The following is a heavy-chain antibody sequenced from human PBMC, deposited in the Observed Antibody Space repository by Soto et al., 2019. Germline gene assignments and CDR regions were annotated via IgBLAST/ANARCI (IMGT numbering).Heavy chain of an antibody. D-gene: IGHD6-19*01. J-gene: IGHJ1*01. CDR3: ARGAEVAGTRVSRVYFQE. CDR2: IYTSGST. CDR1: GDSMSSFY. V-gene: IGHV4-4*07. Sequence: TSETLSLTCNVYGDSMSSFYWSWIRPPAGEGLEWIGRIYTSGSTIYNPSLKSRVTMSIDTSKNQFSLKLNSVTAADTAVYFCARGAEVAGTRVSRVYFQEWGQGTLVTVSS.